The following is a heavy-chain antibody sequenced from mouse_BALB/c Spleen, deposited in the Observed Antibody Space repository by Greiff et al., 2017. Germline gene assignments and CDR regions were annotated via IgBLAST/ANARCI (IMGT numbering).Heavy chain of an antibody. J-gene: IGHJ4*01. V-gene: IGHV5-17*02. CDR2: ISSGSSTI. Sequence: EVKLVESGGGLVQPGGSRKLSCAASGFTFSSFGMHWVRQAPEKGLEWVAYISSGSSTIYYADTVKGRFTISRDNPKNTLFLQMTSLRSEDTAMYYGARGGGGNPLYAMDYWGQGTSVTVSS. D-gene: IGHD2-1*01. CDR1: GFTFSSFG. CDR3: ARGGGGNPLYAMDY.